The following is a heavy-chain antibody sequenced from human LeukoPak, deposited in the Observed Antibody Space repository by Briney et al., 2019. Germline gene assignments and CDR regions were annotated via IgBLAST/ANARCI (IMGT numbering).Heavy chain of an antibody. J-gene: IGHJ3*02. Sequence: GGSMRHSCAASGFTFSSYAMSWVRQAPGKGLEWVSAISGSGGSTYYADSVKGRFTTSRDNSKNTLYLQMNSLRAEDTAVYYCAKGRGAFDIWGQGTMVTVSS. CDR1: GFTFSSYA. V-gene: IGHV3-23*01. CDR2: ISGSGGST. CDR3: AKGRGAFDI.